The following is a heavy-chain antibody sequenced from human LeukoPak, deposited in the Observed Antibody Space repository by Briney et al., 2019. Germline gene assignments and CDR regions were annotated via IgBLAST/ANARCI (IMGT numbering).Heavy chain of an antibody. CDR1: GGSISSYY. CDR2: IYYSGST. V-gene: IGHV4-59*01. CDR3: ARVKDFAYSFFDL. Sequence: SETLSLTCTVSGGSISSYYWSWIRQPPGKGLEWIGYIYYSGSTNYNPSLKSRVIISVDTSKNQFSLKLSSVTAADTAVYYCARVKDFAYSFFDLWGRGTPGHCLL. J-gene: IGHJ2*01.